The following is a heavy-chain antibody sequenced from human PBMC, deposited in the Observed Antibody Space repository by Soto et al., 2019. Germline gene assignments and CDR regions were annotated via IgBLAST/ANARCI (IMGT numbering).Heavy chain of an antibody. CDR2: ISGSGGST. CDR3: AKARGGVDCSSTSCYGGMDV. D-gene: IGHD2-2*01. Sequence: GSLRLSCAAAGFTFSSHAMSWVRQAAGEGLGWVSAISGSGGSTYYADSVKGRLTISRDNSKNTLYLQMTSLRADDAAVYYCAKARGGVDCSSTSCYGGMDVWGQGTTVTVSS. J-gene: IGHJ6*02. V-gene: IGHV3-23*01. CDR1: GFTFSSHA.